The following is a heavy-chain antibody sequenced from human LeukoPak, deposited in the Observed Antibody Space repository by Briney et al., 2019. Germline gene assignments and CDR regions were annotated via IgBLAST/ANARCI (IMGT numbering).Heavy chain of an antibody. J-gene: IGHJ6*02. CDR1: GYTFTSYG. CDR3: ARDLDSSSWYGGDYYYYYGMDV. Sequence: GASVKVSCEASGYTFTSYGISWVRQAPGQGLEWMGWISAYNGNTNYAQKLQGRVTMTTDTSTSTAYMELRSLRSDDTAVYYCARDLDSSSWYGGDYYYYYGMDVWGQGTTVTVSS. D-gene: IGHD6-13*01. V-gene: IGHV1-18*01. CDR2: ISAYNGNT.